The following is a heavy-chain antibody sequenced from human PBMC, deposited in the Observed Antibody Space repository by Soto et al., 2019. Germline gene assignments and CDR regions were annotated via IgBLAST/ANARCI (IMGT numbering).Heavy chain of an antibody. CDR1: GFTFSSYA. D-gene: IGHD1-26*01. Sequence: GSLRLSCASSGFTFSSYAMSWVRQAPGKGLEWVSAISGIGASTYYEDPVQGRFNISRDHSKNTLYLQMNSLRAEDTDVYYCAKTPSRWAALPCYWGQGTLVTVSS. CDR3: AKTPSRWAALPCY. J-gene: IGHJ4*02. CDR2: ISGIGAST. V-gene: IGHV3-23*01.